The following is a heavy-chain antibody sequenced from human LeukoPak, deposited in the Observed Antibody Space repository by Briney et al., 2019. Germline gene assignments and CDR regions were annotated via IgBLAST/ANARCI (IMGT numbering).Heavy chain of an antibody. CDR3: ARRVGAFPTYYFDY. D-gene: IGHD3-3*02. CDR2: IYYNGRI. V-gene: IGHV4-31*03. J-gene: IGHJ4*02. Sequence: TLSLTCTVSGGSISNDGYYWSWIRQHPGKGLEWIGYIYYNGRINYNPSLKSRIAISVDTSKNQFSLKLSSVTAADTAVYYCARRVGAFPTYYFDYWGQGTRVTVSS. CDR1: GGSISNDGYY.